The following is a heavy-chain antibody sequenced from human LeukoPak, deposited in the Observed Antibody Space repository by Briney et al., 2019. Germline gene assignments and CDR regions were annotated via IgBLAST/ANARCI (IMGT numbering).Heavy chain of an antibody. J-gene: IGHJ4*02. Sequence: PGGALRLSCAASVLTFSSYWMSWVRQAPGKGLEWVGNIKQDGSEKYYVDSVKGRFTISRDNAKNSLYLQMNSLRAEDTAVYYCARRRAGIPIDYWGQGTLVTVSS. D-gene: IGHD2-21*01. V-gene: IGHV3-7*01. CDR2: IKQDGSEK. CDR3: ARRRAGIPIDY. CDR1: VLTFSSYW.